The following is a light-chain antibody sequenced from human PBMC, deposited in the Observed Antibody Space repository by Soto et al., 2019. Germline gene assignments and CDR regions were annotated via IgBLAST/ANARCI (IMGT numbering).Light chain of an antibody. V-gene: IGLV1-51*01. CDR2: DIN. CDR1: SSNIGNNY. J-gene: IGLJ1*01. CDR3: GTWDSSLSAYV. Sequence: QPVLTQPPSVSAAPGQKVTISCSGSSSNIGNNYVSWYQQLPGTAPKLLIYDINQRPSGIPDRFSGSKSGTSATLGITGLQTGDEADYYCGTWDSSLSAYVFGTGTKLTVL.